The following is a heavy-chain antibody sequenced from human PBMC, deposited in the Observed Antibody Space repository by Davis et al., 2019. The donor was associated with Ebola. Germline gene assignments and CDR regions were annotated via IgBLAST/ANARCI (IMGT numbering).Heavy chain of an antibody. D-gene: IGHD6-6*01. CDR3: ARDGSYSSSSGDY. Sequence: PGGSLRLSCAASGFTFSSYWMSWVSQAPGKGLEWVANIKQDGSEKYYVDSVKGRFTISRDNAKNSLYLQMNSLRAEDTAVYYCARDGSYSSSSGDYWGQGTLVTVSS. CDR2: IKQDGSEK. J-gene: IGHJ4*02. V-gene: IGHV3-7*01. CDR1: GFTFSSYW.